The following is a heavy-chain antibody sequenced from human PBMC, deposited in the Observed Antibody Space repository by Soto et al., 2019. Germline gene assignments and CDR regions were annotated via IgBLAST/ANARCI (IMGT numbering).Heavy chain of an antibody. J-gene: IGHJ6*02. V-gene: IGHV1-8*01. CDR1: GYTCTTYD. D-gene: IGHD3-3*01. Sequence: ASVKVSCKASGYTCTTYDINWVRQAPGQGLEWLGWMDPNSGSTGYAQNFQGRITMTRNISRNTANMELSSLQSEDTAVYYCARERKFDFWRKGLDVWGQGTTLTIYS. CDR2: MDPNSGST. CDR3: ARERKFDFWRKGLDV.